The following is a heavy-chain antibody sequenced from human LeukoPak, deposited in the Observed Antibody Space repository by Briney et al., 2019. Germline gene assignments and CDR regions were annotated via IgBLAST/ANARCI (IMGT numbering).Heavy chain of an antibody. CDR3: VGPRDQLLNAFDI. CDR2: IIPIFGTA. D-gene: IGHD2-2*01. CDR1: GGTFSSYA. V-gene: IGHV1-69*05. Sequence: ASVKVSCKASGGTFSSYAISWVRQASGQGLEWMGRIIPIFGTANYAQKFQGRVTITTDESTSTAYMELSSLRSEDTAVYYCVGPRDQLLNAFDIWGQGTMVTVSS. J-gene: IGHJ3*02.